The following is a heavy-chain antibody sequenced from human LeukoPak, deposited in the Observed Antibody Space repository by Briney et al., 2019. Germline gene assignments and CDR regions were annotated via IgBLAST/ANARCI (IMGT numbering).Heavy chain of an antibody. CDR2: IHPSVGST. J-gene: IGHJ4*02. V-gene: IGHV1-46*01. D-gene: IGHD4-17*01. CDR1: GYTFTSYY. CDR3: ARDLSYGDLVC. Sequence: ASVKVSCKASGYTFTSYYMHWVGQAPGQGGEWMALIHPSVGSTSYAQKFHGRVTITRDTSTSTVYMELSSLRSEDTAVYYCARDLSYGDLVCWGQGTLFTVSS.